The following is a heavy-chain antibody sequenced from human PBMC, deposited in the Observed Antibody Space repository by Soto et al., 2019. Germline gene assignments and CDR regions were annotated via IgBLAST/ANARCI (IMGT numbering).Heavy chain of an antibody. D-gene: IGHD3-9*01. Sequence: GASVKVSCKASGYTFTSYGISWVRQAPGQGLEWMGWISAYNGNTNYAQKLQGRVTMTTDTSTSTAYMELRSLRSDDTAVYYCARVYDILTGYYSPFDYWGQGTLVTVSS. CDR2: ISAYNGNT. CDR1: GYTFTSYG. CDR3: ARVYDILTGYYSPFDY. J-gene: IGHJ4*02. V-gene: IGHV1-18*01.